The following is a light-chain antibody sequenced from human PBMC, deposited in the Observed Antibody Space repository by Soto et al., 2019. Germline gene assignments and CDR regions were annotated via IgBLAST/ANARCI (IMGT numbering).Light chain of an antibody. Sequence: IGVTQSPGTVSLSPGERTTLSCRASQSISRYLAWYQQKPGQAPRLLIYGASSRATGIPDRFSGSGSGTDFTLTIRRLEPEDFAVYYCQQYGSSPPWTFGQGTKVDIK. V-gene: IGKV3-20*01. CDR3: QQYGSSPPWT. CDR1: QSISRY. J-gene: IGKJ1*01. CDR2: GAS.